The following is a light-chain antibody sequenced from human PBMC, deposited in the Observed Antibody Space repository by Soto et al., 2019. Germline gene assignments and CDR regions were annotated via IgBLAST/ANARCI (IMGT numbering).Light chain of an antibody. CDR3: QKYNGAPPWT. J-gene: IGKJ1*01. CDR2: AAS. Sequence: DIQMTQSPSSLSASVGDGVTITCRASQGISNYLAWYQQKPGKVPKLLIYAASTLQSGVPSRFSGSGSGTDFTLTISSLQPEDVATYYCQKYNGAPPWTFGPGTKVDIK. V-gene: IGKV1-27*01. CDR1: QGISNY.